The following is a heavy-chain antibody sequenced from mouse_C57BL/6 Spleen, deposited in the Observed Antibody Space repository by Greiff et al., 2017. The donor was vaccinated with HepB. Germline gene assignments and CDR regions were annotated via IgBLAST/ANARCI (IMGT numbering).Heavy chain of an antibody. Sequence: VQLQQSGADLAKPGASVKLSCQASGYTFTSSWMHWVTQRPGPGLEWIGYINPSRGYTKYNQKFQDKATLPADKSSSPAYMQLCSLTYENSAVYDGARTYGSSYEDYVDDWGQGTTRTVAS. CDR2: INPSRGYT. J-gene: IGHJ2*01. CDR3: ARTYGSSYEDYVDD. D-gene: IGHD1-1*01. V-gene: IGHV1-7*01. CDR1: GYTFTSSW.